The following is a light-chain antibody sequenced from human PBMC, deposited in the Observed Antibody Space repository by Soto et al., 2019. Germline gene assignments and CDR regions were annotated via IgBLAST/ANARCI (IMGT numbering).Light chain of an antibody. CDR3: QQYASSPGT. V-gene: IGKV3-20*01. Sequence: IVLTQSPVTLSLSPGERATLSCRASQSVSSSYLAWYQQKLGQAPRLLIYGTSSRATGIPDRFSGSRSGTDFTLTISRLEPEDFAVYYCQQYASSPGTFGQGTKVDIK. CDR1: QSVSSSY. J-gene: IGKJ1*01. CDR2: GTS.